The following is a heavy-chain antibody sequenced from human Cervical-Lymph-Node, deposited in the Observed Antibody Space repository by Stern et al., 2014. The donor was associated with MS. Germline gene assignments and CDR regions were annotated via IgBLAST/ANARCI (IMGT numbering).Heavy chain of an antibody. CDR2: MNPNSGKT. CDR1: GYTFTSYD. D-gene: IGHD3-10*01. V-gene: IGHV1-8*01. Sequence: VQLVESGAEVKKPGASVKVSCKASGYTFTSYDINWVRQATGQGLEWMGWMNPNSGKTGYAQKFQGRVTMTRNTSISTAYMELSSLRSEDTAVYYCARDTMVRARDCFDPWGQGTLVTVSS. J-gene: IGHJ5*02. CDR3: ARDTMVRARDCFDP.